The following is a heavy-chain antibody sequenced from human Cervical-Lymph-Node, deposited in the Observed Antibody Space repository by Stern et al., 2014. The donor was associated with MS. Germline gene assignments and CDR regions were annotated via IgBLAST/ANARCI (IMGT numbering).Heavy chain of an antibody. D-gene: IGHD4-17*01. V-gene: IGHV1-69*01. J-gene: IGHJ6*02. CDR1: GGTFSSYP. Sequence: VQLVQSGAEVKKPGSSVKVSCKASGGTFSSYPINWVRQAPGQGLEWMGGIIPIFGTANYAQRFQGIVTITADESTSTAYMELSSLRSEDTAVYYCASPVTMTVGAMDVWGQGTTVTVSS. CDR3: ASPVTMTVGAMDV. CDR2: IIPIFGTA.